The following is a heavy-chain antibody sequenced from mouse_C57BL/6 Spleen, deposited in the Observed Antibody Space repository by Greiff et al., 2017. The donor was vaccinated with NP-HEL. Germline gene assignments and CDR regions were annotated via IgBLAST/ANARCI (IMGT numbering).Heavy chain of an antibody. D-gene: IGHD1-1*01. Sequence: QVQLKQSGAELVRPGTSVKMSCKASGYTFTNYWIGWAKQRPGHGLEWIGDIYPGGGYTNYNEKFKGKATLTADKSSSTAYMQFSSLTSEDSAIYYCARSDYYGSSSSYYFDYWGQGTTLTVSS. CDR1: GYTFTNYW. CDR2: IYPGGGYT. J-gene: IGHJ2*01. V-gene: IGHV1-63*01. CDR3: ARSDYYGSSSSYYFDY.